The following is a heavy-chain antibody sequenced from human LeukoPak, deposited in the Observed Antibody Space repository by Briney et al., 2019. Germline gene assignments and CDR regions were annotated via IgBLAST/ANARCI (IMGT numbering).Heavy chain of an antibody. J-gene: IGHJ6*03. CDR2: IRSKAYGGTT. V-gene: IGHV3-49*03. D-gene: IGHD4-11*01. Sequence: PGRSLRLSCTASGFTFGDYAMSWFRQAPGKGLEWVGFIRSKAYGGTTEYAASVKGRFTISRDDSKSIAYLQMNSLKTEDTAVYYCTRGAGTVTTHDYYYYMDVWGKGTTVTVSS. CDR3: TRGAGTVTTHDYYYYMDV. CDR1: GFTFGDYA.